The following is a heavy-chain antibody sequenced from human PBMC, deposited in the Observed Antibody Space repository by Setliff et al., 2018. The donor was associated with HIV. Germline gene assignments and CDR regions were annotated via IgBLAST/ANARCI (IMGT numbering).Heavy chain of an antibody. CDR3: ARDEAVADAFDI. D-gene: IGHD2-15*01. J-gene: IGHJ3*02. CDR1: GGSISSGGYY. V-gene: IGHV4-31*02. Sequence: NPSETLSLTCTVSGGSISSGGYYWSWIRQHPGKGLEWIGYIYYSGSTYYNPSLKSRVTISVDTSKNQFSLKLSSVTAADTAVYYCARDEAVADAFDIWGQGTMVTVSS. CDR2: IYYSGST.